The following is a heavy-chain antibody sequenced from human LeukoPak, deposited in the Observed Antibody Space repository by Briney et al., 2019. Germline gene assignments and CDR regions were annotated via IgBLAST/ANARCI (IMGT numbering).Heavy chain of an antibody. CDR2: ITSGGTK. D-gene: IGHD6-6*01. J-gene: IGHJ6*03. CDR3: AREERGYSSSPGVYYYYMDV. Sequence: GSLRLSCAASGFSFSDYYMSWVRQAPGKGLEWVSKITSGGTKFYADSVRGRFTISRDNAKNSLYLQMDSLRAEDTAVYYCAREERGYSSSPGVYYYYMDVWGKGTTVTVSS. CDR1: GFSFSDYY. V-gene: IGHV3-11*01.